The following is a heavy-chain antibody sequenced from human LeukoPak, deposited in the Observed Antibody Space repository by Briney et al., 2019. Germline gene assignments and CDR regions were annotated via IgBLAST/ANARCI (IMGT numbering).Heavy chain of an antibody. Sequence: GRSLRLSCAASGFTFSNYDMHWVRQAPGKGQEWVAVIWFDGSNKFYADSVKGRFTISRDNSKNTLYLQMNSLRAEDTAVYYCASSAGALIDCWGQGTLVIVSS. D-gene: IGHD6-19*01. CDR2: IWFDGSNK. V-gene: IGHV3-33*01. CDR1: GFTFSNYD. J-gene: IGHJ4*02. CDR3: ASSAGALIDC.